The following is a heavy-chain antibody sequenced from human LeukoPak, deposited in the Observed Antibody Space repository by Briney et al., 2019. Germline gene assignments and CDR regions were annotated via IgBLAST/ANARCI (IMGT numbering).Heavy chain of an antibody. V-gene: IGHV4-34*01. CDR1: GGSFSGYY. Sequence: SETLSLTCAVYGGSFSGYYWSWIRQPPGKGLEWIGEINHSGSTNYNPSLKSRVTISVDTSKNQFSLKLSSVTAADTAVYYCSMRADAFDIWGQETMVTVSS. J-gene: IGHJ3*02. CDR2: INHSGST. CDR3: SMRADAFDI.